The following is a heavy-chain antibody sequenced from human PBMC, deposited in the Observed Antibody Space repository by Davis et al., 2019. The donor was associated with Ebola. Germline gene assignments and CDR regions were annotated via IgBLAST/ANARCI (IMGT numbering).Heavy chain of an antibody. D-gene: IGHD4-23*01. V-gene: IGHV3-11*06. CDR1: GFTFSDYY. J-gene: IGHJ4*02. Sequence: PGGSLRLSCAASGFTFSDYYMSWIRQAPGKGLEWVSYISSSSSYTNYADSVKGRFTISRDNAKNSLYLQMNSPRAEDTAVYYCARGGYTTTVVTPDYWGQGTLVTVSS. CDR2: ISSSSSYT. CDR3: ARGGYTTTVVTPDY.